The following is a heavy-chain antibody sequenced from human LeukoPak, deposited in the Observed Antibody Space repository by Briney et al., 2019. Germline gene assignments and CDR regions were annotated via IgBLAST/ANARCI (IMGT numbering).Heavy chain of an antibody. CDR1: GGSFSGYY. CDR2: INHSGST. D-gene: IGHD4-11*01. CDR3: ARGPDSKAIDY. Sequence: PSETLSLTCAVYGGSFSGYYWSWIRQPPGKGLEWIGEINHSGSTNYNPSLKSRVTISVGTSKNQFSLKLSSVTAADTAVYYCARGPDSKAIDYWGQGTLVTVSS. J-gene: IGHJ4*02. V-gene: IGHV4-34*01.